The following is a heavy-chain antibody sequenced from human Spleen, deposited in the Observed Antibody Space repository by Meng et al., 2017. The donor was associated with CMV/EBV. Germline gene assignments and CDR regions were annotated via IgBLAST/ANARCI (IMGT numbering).Heavy chain of an antibody. CDR3: AKGPRYSYGLTPEYYYYGMDV. CDR1: GITFSRYS. D-gene: IGHD5-18*01. CDR2: IRYDGSNK. V-gene: IGHV3-30*02. Sequence: GESLKISCVASGITFSRYSMNWVRQAPGKGLEWVAFIRYDGSNKYYADSVKGRFTISRDNSKNTLYLQMNSLRAEDTAVYYCAKGPRYSYGLTPEYYYYGMDVWGQGTTVTVSS. J-gene: IGHJ6*02.